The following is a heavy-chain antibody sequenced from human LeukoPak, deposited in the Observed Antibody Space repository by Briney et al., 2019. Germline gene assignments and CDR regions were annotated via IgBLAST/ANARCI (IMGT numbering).Heavy chain of an antibody. J-gene: IGHJ2*01. CDR2: ISGSGGST. Sequence: GGSLRLSCAASGLTFFSYPMNWVRQAPGKGLEWVSAISGSGGSTYYADSVKGRLTISRDNPKHTLYLQMNSLRAEDTAVYYCARDGEPRLDWYFDLWGRGTLVTVSS. CDR1: GLTFFSYP. CDR3: ARDGEPRLDWYFDL. V-gene: IGHV3-23*01. D-gene: IGHD2-21*01.